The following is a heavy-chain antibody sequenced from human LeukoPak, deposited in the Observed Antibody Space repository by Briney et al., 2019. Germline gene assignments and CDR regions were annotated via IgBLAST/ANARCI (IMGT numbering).Heavy chain of an antibody. V-gene: IGHV3-7*01. J-gene: IGHJ4*02. CDR2: IKQDGSEK. CDR3: ARVGTMIVVGRFDY. CDR1: GFTFSSYW. Sequence: GGSLRLSCATSGFTFSSYWMSWVRQAPGKGLEWVANIKQDGSEKYYVDSVKGRFTISRDNAKNTLYLQMNSLRADDTAVYYCARVGTMIVVGRFDYWGQGTLVTVSS. D-gene: IGHD3-22*01.